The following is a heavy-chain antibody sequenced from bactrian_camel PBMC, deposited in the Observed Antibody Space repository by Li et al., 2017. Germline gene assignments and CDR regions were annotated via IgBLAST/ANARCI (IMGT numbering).Heavy chain of an antibody. D-gene: IGHD4*01. V-gene: IGHV3-2*01. CDR2: IASDGTIT. Sequence: HVQLVESGGGLVQPGGSLRLSCAASGLTFSTYAMSWVRQASGKGPEWVSTIASDGTITYYTDSVKGRFTISQDNAKRMLYLQMNSLKPEDTAMYYCAIARCALAPMPHRRPDSDFYTYWGQGTQVTVS. CDR1: GLTFSTYA. CDR3: AIARCALAPMPHRRPDSDFYTY. J-gene: IGHJ4*01.